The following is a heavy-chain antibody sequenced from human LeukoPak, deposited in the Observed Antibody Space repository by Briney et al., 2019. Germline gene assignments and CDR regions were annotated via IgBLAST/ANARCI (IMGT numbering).Heavy chain of an antibody. J-gene: IGHJ4*02. CDR2: ISSNGGST. V-gene: IGHV3-64D*06. Sequence: GGSLRLSCSASGFTFSSYAMHWVRQAPGKGLEYVSAISSNGGSTYYADSVKGRFTISRDNSKNTLYLQMSSLRAEDTAVYYCVKGVGYCSGGSCYSFSFDHWGQGTLVTVSS. CDR3: VKGVGYCSGGSCYSFSFDH. CDR1: GFTFSSYA. D-gene: IGHD2-15*01.